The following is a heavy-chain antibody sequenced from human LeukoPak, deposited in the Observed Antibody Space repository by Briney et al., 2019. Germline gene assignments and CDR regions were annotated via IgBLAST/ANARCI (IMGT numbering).Heavy chain of an antibody. Sequence: PGGSLRLSCAASGFTFSSYAMHWVRQAPGKGLEWVAVISYDGSNKYYADSVKGRFTISRDNSKNTLYLQMNSLRAEDMAVYYCARGSLWGAIDYWGQGTLVTVSS. V-gene: IGHV3-30-3*01. CDR1: GFTFSSYA. CDR2: ISYDGSNK. CDR3: ARGSLWGAIDY. J-gene: IGHJ4*02. D-gene: IGHD7-27*01.